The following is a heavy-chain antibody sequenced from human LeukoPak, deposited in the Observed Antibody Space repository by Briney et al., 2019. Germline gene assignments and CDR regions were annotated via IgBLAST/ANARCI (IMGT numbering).Heavy chain of an antibody. J-gene: IGHJ4*02. Sequence: SVKVSCKASGFTFTSSAVQWVRQARGQRLEWIGWIVVGSGNTNYAQKFQERVTITRDMSTSTAYMELSSLRSEDTAVYYCAAAGEECRIVATIRFDYWGQGTLVTVSS. V-gene: IGHV1-58*01. CDR1: GFTFTSSA. D-gene: IGHD5-12*01. CDR3: AAAGEECRIVATIRFDY. CDR2: IVVGSGNT.